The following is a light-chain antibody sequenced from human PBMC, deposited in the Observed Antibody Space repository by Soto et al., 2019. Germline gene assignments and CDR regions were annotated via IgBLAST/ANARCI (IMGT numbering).Light chain of an antibody. V-gene: IGKV3-20*01. J-gene: IGKJ1*01. CDR2: GAS. CDR1: QSVGRNY. Sequence: EIVLTQSPGTLSLSPGERATLSCRASQSVGRNYLAWYQQKPGQAPRLLIYGASSRATSIPDRFSGSGSGTDFTLTITSLQSEDFGVYFCQQYKDWPTTFGQGTKVEIK. CDR3: QQYKDWPTT.